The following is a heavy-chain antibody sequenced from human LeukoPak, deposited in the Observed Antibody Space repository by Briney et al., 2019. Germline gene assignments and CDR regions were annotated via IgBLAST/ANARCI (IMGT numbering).Heavy chain of an antibody. D-gene: IGHD2-2*01. CDR3: ARGTVVPAAGPGRYDHYVMDV. Sequence: ASVKVSCKASGYTFTSYVISWVRQAPGQGLEWMGGIIPIFGTANYAQKLQGRVTITADESTSTAYMELSSLRSEDTAVYYCARGTVVPAAGPGRYDHYVMDVWGQGTTVTVSS. CDR2: IIPIFGTA. CDR1: GYTFTSYV. J-gene: IGHJ6*02. V-gene: IGHV1-69*13.